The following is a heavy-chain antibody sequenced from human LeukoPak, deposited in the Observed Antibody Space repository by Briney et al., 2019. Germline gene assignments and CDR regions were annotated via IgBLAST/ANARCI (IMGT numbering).Heavy chain of an antibody. V-gene: IGHV3-33*01. J-gene: IGHJ4*02. Sequence: GESLRHSCAASGFTFSSYGMHWVRQAPGKGLEWVAVIWYDGSNKYYAASVKGRFTISRDNSKYTLYLQMNSLSAEDTAVYYCARDFDILTGSDDDYFDYWGQGTLVTVSS. CDR2: IWYDGSNK. D-gene: IGHD3-9*01. CDR3: ARDFDILTGSDDDYFDY. CDR1: GFTFSSYG.